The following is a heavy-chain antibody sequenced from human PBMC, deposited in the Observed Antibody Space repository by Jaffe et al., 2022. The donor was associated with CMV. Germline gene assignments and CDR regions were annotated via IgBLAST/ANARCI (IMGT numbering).Heavy chain of an antibody. V-gene: IGHV1-69*09. D-gene: IGHD6-25*01. Sequence: QVQLEQSGAEVKKPGSSVKVSCKASGGTFNRYAVSWVRQAPGQGLEWMGRIIPALGIPKYEERFEDRLTITADKVTSAVYMELSSLRSEDTAVYYCAILGDIIVADGITVWGKGTTVTVSS. J-gene: IGHJ6*04. CDR1: GGTFNRYA. CDR3: AILGDIIVADGITV. CDR2: IIPALGIP.